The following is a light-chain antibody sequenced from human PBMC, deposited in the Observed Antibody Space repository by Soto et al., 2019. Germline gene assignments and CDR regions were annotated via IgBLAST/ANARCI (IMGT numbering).Light chain of an antibody. CDR2: GAS. CDR3: QQYNKWPLFT. J-gene: IGKJ3*01. CDR1: QTVGTN. Sequence: EVVLTQSPATLSVSPGERATLSCRASQTVGTNLAWYQQRPGQAPRLLIYGASTRATGIPARFSGSGSGSEFTLTISTLQSDDFAVYYCQQYNKWPLFTFGPGTRVDNK. V-gene: IGKV3-15*01.